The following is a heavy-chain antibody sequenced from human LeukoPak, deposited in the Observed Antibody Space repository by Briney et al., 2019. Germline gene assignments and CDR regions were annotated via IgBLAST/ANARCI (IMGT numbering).Heavy chain of an antibody. J-gene: IGHJ4*02. CDR3: APTLRYCSGGRCYSRDYFDY. V-gene: IGHV1-24*01. CDR1: GYTLTDLA. Sequence: ASVKVSCKVSGYTLTDLAMHWVRQALGKGLEWVGGYDPEYQERVYAQRLQGRVTMIEDTSTDTAYMELTSLRSEDTAVYYCAPTLRYCSGGRCYSRDYFDYWGQGTLVTVSS. CDR2: YDPEYQER. D-gene: IGHD2-15*01.